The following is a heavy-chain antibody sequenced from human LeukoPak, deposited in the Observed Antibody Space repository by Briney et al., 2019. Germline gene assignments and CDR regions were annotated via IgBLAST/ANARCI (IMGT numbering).Heavy chain of an antibody. D-gene: IGHD2-15*01. CDR3: ARHPGYCSGGSCSKENWFDP. CDR2: IYYSGST. V-gene: IGHV4-59*08. CDR1: GGSISSYY. J-gene: IGHJ5*02. Sequence: SETLSLTCTVSGGSISSYYWSWIRQPPGKGLEWIGYIYYSGSTNYNPSLKSRVTISVDTSKNQFSLKLSSVTAADTAVYYCARHPGYCSGGSCSKENWFDPWGQGTLVTVSS.